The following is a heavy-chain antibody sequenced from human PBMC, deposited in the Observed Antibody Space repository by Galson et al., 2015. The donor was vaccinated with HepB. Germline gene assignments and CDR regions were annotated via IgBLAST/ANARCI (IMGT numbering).Heavy chain of an antibody. CDR2: ISSSSSYI. CDR3: ARVKAWLWGYGSGGGYYYYGMDV. J-gene: IGHJ6*02. Sequence: SLRLSCAASGFTFSSYSMNWVRQAPGKGLEWVSSISSSSSYIYYADSVKGRFTIPRDNAKNSLYLQMNSLRAEDTAVYYCARVKAWLWGYGSGGGYYYYGMDVWGQGTTVTVSS. CDR1: GFTFSSYS. D-gene: IGHD3-10*01. V-gene: IGHV3-21*01.